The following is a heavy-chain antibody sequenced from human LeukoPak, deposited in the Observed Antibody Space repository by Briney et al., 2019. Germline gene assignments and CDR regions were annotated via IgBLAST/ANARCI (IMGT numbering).Heavy chain of an antibody. CDR3: ARVSNSWYWAVDY. J-gene: IGHJ4*02. Sequence: GRSLRLSCAASGFTFSSYAMHWVRQAPGKGLEWVAVISYDGSNKYYADSVKGRFTISRDNSKNTLYLQMNSLRAEDTAVYYCARVSNSWYWAVDYWGQGALVTVSS. D-gene: IGHD6-13*01. CDR2: ISYDGSNK. V-gene: IGHV3-30-3*01. CDR1: GFTFSSYA.